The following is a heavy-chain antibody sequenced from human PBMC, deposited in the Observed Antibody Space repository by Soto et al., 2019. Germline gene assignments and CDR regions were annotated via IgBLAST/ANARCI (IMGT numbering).Heavy chain of an antibody. J-gene: IGHJ5*02. CDR3: ARGLTIVRGATPRSPLDWFDP. CDR2: INHSGST. CDR1: GGSFSGYY. V-gene: IGHV4-34*01. D-gene: IGHD3-10*01. Sequence: SETLSLTCAVYGGSFSGYYWTWIRQPPGTGLEWIGEINHSGSTNYNPSLKSRVTISVDTSKNQFSLKLTSVTAADTAVYYCARGLTIVRGATPRSPLDWFDPWGQGTLVTVSS.